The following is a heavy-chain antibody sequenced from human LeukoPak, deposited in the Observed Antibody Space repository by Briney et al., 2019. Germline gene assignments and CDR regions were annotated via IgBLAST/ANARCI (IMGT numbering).Heavy chain of an antibody. CDR1: GGSISSNSYY. V-gene: IGHV3-7*01. Sequence: PSETLSLTCAVSGGSISSNSYYWGWIRQPPGKGLEWVANIKQDGSEKYYVDSVKGRFTISRDNAKNSLYLQMSSLRAEDTAVYYCVEINTPWGQGPWSPSPQ. CDR2: IKQDGSEK. D-gene: IGHD1-1*01. J-gene: IGHJ5*02. CDR3: VEINTP.